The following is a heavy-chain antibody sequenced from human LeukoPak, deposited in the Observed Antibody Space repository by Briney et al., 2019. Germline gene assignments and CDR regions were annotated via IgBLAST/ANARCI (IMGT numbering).Heavy chain of an antibody. J-gene: IGHJ4*02. D-gene: IGHD6-13*01. Sequence: PSETLSLTCAVYGGSFSGYYWSWIRQPPGKGLEWIGEINHSGSTNYNPSLKSRVTISVDTTKNQFSLKLSSVTAADTAVYYCAAWYLSRPPDDYWGQGTLVTVSS. CDR1: GGSFSGYY. CDR3: AAWYLSRPPDDY. CDR2: INHSGST. V-gene: IGHV4-34*01.